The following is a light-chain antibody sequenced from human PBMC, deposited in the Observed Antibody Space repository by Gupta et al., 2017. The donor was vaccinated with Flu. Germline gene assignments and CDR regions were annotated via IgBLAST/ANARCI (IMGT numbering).Light chain of an antibody. CDR2: TAS. V-gene: IGKV1-16*01. CDR1: QDVNNY. CDR3: QHYDSCPYS. J-gene: IGKJ2*01. Sequence: DVRMTQSPSSLSASVGEGVTITCRASQDVNNYVAWFHQRPGKAPESLIYTASRVHSGVPSRFSGRGSGTEFTLPISGLQPEDFGTYYCQHYDSCPYSFGQGTKV.